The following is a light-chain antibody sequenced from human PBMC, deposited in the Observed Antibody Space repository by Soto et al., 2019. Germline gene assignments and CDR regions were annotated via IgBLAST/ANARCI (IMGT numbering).Light chain of an antibody. J-gene: IGLJ1*01. V-gene: IGLV1-40*01. CDR3: QSYDTGLLGLL. CDR2: KNA. CDR1: KSNIGANYD. Sequence: QSVLTQPPSVSGAPGQRVTISCNGSKSNIGANYDVHWYQQFPRTAPKLLIFKNAIRPSGVPERFSGSKSGTSASLAITGLQTEDEADYYCQSYDTGLLGLLFGTGTKLTVL.